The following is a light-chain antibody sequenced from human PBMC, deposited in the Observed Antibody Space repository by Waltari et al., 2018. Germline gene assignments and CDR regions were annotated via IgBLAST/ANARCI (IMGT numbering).Light chain of an antibody. CDR2: DVF. J-gene: IGLJ2*01. Sequence: QSALTQPRSVSGSPGQSVTISCTGPGNDVGSYDYVSWYQQQSGRAPKLIIYDVFNRPSGVPDRFSGSRSGGTAYLTISGLQAEDEADYYCCSYAGPAFGEGTKLTVL. CDR1: GNDVGSYDY. CDR3: CSYAGPA. V-gene: IGLV2-11*01.